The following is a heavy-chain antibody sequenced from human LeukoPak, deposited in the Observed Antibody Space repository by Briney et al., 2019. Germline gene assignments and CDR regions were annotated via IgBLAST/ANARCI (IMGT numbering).Heavy chain of an antibody. CDR3: ARPRGDSGYDAGI. Sequence: GGPLRLSCQASGFTFSNYPMNWFRRAPGKGLKWVSSISSSTSFIHYADSVKGRFTISRDNAKNSLYLQMNSLRAEDTAMYYCARPRGDSGYDAGIWGQGTLVTVSS. CDR1: GFTFSNYP. J-gene: IGHJ4*02. V-gene: IGHV3-21*01. CDR2: ISSSTSFI. D-gene: IGHD5-12*01.